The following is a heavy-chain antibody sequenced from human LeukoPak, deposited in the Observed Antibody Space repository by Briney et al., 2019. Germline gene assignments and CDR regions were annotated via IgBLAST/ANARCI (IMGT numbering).Heavy chain of an antibody. CDR3: ARVPLYYYDSSGYYGY. CDR1: GYTFNSFF. J-gene: IGHJ4*02. D-gene: IGHD3-22*01. Sequence: ASVKVSCKASGYTFNSFFIHWVRRAPGQGLEWMGWINPNSGGTNYAQKFQGRVTMTRDTSISTAYMELSRLRSDDTAVYYCARVPLYYYDSSGYYGYWGQGTLVTVSS. V-gene: IGHV1-2*02. CDR2: INPNSGGT.